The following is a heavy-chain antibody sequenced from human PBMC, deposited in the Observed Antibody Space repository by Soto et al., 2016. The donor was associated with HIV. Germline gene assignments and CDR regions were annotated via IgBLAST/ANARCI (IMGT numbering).Heavy chain of an antibody. J-gene: IGHJ4*02. CDR2: IRSSTSYT. CDR3: ARDLNPDSSGWYTNFDY. V-gene: IGHV3-21*01. D-gene: IGHD6-19*01. Sequence: EVQLVESGGGLVKPGGSLRLSCAASGFTFSTYNMNWVRQAPGKGLEWVSSIRSSTSYTYYADSVKGRFTISRDNAKNSLYLQMNSLRAEDTAVYYCARDLNPDSSGWYTNFDYWGQGTLVTVSS. CDR1: GFTFSTYN.